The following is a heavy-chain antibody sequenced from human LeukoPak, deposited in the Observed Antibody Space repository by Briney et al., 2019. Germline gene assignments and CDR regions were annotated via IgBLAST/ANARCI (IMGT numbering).Heavy chain of an antibody. CDR3: SKDLIAAAEVAFDI. D-gene: IGHD6-13*01. V-gene: IGHV3-23*01. Sequence: SGGSLRLSCAASGFTFSSYAMSWVRQAPGKGLEWVSAISGSGGSTYYADSVKGRFTISKDNSKNTLYLQMNSLRAEDTAVYYCSKDLIAAAEVAFDIWGQGTMVTVSS. J-gene: IGHJ3*02. CDR2: ISGSGGST. CDR1: GFTFSSYA.